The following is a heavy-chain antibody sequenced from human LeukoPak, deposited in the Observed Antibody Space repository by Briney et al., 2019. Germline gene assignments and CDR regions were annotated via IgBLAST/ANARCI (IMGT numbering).Heavy chain of an antibody. J-gene: IGHJ3*02. CDR1: GGSFSGYY. V-gene: IGHV4-34*01. CDR3: ARGGDYDILTGYRVEAFDI. Sequence: SETLSLTCAVYGGSFSGYYWSWIRQPPGKGLEWIGEINHSGSTNYNPSLKSRVTISVDTYKNHFSLKLSSVTAADTAVYYCARGGDYDILTGYRVEAFDIWGQGTMVTVSS. CDR2: INHSGST. D-gene: IGHD3-9*01.